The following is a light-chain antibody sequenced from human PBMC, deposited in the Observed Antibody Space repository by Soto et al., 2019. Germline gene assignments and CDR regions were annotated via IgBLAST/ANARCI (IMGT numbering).Light chain of an antibody. CDR3: SSYTGSSTPVV. CDR2: DVS. J-gene: IGLJ2*01. CDR1: SSDVGGYNY. Sequence: QSVLTQPASVSGSPGQSITISCTGTSSDVGGYNYVSWYQHHPGKAPKLIIYDVSNRPSGVSNRFSGSKSGNTASLTISGLQAEDEAEYYCSSYTGSSTPVVFGGGTMLTVL. V-gene: IGLV2-14*03.